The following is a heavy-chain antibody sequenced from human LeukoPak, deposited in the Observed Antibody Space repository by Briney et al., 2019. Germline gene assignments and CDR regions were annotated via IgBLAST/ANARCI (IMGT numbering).Heavy chain of an antibody. CDR3: ARAGDSSGYYSPNLDY. Sequence: GASVKVSCKASGYTFTSYYKHWVRQAPGQGLEWMGIINPSGGSTSYAQKFQGRVTMTRDTSTSTVYMELSSLRSEDTAVYYCARAGDSSGYYSPNLDYWGQGTLVTVSS. CDR1: GYTFTSYY. J-gene: IGHJ4*02. D-gene: IGHD3-22*01. V-gene: IGHV1-46*01. CDR2: INPSGGST.